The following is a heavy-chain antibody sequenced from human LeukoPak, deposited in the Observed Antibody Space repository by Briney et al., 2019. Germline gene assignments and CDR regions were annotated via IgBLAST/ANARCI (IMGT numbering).Heavy chain of an antibody. V-gene: IGHV4-34*01. CDR1: GGSFSGYY. CDR2: INHSGST. D-gene: IGHD6-19*01. J-gene: IGHJ5*02. CDR3: ARYFQWYSSGWGTGTNWFDP. Sequence: SETLSLTCAVYGGSFSGYYWSWIRQPPGKGLEWIGEINHSGSTNYNPSLKSRVTISVDTSKNQFSLKLSSVTAADTAVCYCARYFQWYSSGWGTGTNWFDPWGQGTLVTVSS.